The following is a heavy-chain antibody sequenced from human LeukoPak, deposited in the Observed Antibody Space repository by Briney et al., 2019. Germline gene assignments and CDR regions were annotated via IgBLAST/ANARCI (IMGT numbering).Heavy chain of an antibody. CDR3: AKTNKGSYYGSASDNY. CDR1: GFTFSSYS. V-gene: IGHV3-23*01. D-gene: IGHD3-10*01. CDR2: ISGSGRIT. Sequence: GGSLRLSCAASGFTFSSYSMNWVRQAPGKGLEWVSTISGSGRITYYADSVRGRFTISRDNSKNTLSLQMNSLRAEDTAIYYCAKTNKGSYYGSASDNYWGQGTLVTVSS. J-gene: IGHJ4*02.